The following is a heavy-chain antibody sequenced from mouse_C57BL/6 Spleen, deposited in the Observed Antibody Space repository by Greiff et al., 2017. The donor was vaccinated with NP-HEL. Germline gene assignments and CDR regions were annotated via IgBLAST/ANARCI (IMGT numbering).Heavy chain of an antibody. D-gene: IGHD3-2*02. CDR2: ISSGSSTI. Sequence: EVKLVESGGGLVKPGGSLKLSCAASGFTFSDYGMHWVRQAPEKGLEWVAYISSGSSTIYYADTVKGRFTISRDNAKNTLFLQMTSLRSEDTAMYYCATEDSSGDYAMDYWGQGTSVTVSS. J-gene: IGHJ4*01. V-gene: IGHV5-17*01. CDR3: ATEDSSGDYAMDY. CDR1: GFTFSDYG.